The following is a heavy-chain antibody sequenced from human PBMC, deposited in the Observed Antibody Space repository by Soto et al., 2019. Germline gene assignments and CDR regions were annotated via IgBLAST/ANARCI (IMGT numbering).Heavy chain of an antibody. CDR2: ISAYNGNT. J-gene: IGHJ6*02. CDR3: ARVGQQHGGWYGNYYDYGMDV. D-gene: IGHD6-19*01. V-gene: IGHV1-18*01. CDR1: GYTFTSYG. Sequence: QVQLVQSGAEVKKPGASVKVSCKASGYTFTSYGISWVRQAPGQGLEWMGWISAYNGNTNYAQKLQGRVTMTTDTSTSTAYMELRSLRSDDTAVYYCARVGQQHGGWYGNYYDYGMDVWGQGTTVTVSS.